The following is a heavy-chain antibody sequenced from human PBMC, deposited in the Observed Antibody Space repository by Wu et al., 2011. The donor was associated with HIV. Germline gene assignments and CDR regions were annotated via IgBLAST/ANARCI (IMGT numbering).Heavy chain of an antibody. J-gene: IGHJ3*02. V-gene: IGHV5-51*01. D-gene: IGHD3-22*01. CDR1: GYTFSSHW. CDR2: IYPGDSET. Sequence: VQLVQSGAEVKKPGESLKISCKGSGYTFSSHWIAWVRQKPGKGLEWMGIIYPGDSETNYSPSFQGQVTISADRSINTAYLQWSSLKASDTAMYYCARVGPYYFDHDQAFDIWGQGTMVTVSS. CDR3: ARVGPYYFDHDQAFDI.